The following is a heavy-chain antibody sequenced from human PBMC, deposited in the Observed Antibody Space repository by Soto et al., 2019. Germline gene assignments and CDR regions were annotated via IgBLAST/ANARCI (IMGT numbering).Heavy chain of an antibody. CDR3: AKDDGSGSYNDY. V-gene: IGHV3-23*01. Sequence: EVQVLESGGGLVHPGGSLRLSCAASGFTFSTYAMSWVRQAPGKGLEWVSTINNNGADTHYADSLKGRFTISRDNSKSTLYLEMNSLRAEDTALYYCAKDDGSGSYNDYWGQGTLVTVSS. D-gene: IGHD3-10*01. J-gene: IGHJ4*02. CDR1: GFTFSTYA. CDR2: INNNGADT.